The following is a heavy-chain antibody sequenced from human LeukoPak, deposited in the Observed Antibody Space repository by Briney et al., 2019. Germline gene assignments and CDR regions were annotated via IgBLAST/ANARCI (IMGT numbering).Heavy chain of an antibody. CDR3: ARDVLDY. Sequence: PGGSLRLSCAASGFTFSRYWMSWVRQAPGKGLEWVATIKPEGSEKYYVDSVKGRFTFSRDNAKNSLYLQMNSLRAEDTAVYYCARDVLDYWGQGTLVTVSS. CDR2: IKPEGSEK. CDR1: GFTFSRYW. D-gene: IGHD3-10*02. J-gene: IGHJ4*02. V-gene: IGHV3-7*01.